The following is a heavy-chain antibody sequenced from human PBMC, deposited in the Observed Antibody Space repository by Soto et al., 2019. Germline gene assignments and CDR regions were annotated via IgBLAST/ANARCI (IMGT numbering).Heavy chain of an antibody. J-gene: IGHJ6*02. CDR2: ITVSGSGT. D-gene: IGHD3-22*01. Sequence: LRLSFGASGFIFGNFAMSWVRQAPGKGLEWVSGITVSGSGTYYADSVKGRFTLSRDNSKNTLYLQMNSLRAEDTAVYYCARARRYYYDSAGYRYGMDVWGQGTTVTVSS. CDR3: ARARRYYYDSAGYRYGMDV. CDR1: GFIFGNFA. V-gene: IGHV3-23*01.